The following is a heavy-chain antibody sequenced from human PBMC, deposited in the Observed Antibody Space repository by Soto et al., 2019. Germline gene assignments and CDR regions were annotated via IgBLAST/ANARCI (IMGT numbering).Heavy chain of an antibody. CDR1: GFTFSSYA. D-gene: IGHD3-10*01. Sequence: GGSLRLSCAASGFTFSSYAMHWVRQAPGKGLEWVAVISYDGSNKYYADSVKGRFTISRDNSKNTLYLQMNSLRAEDTAVYYCARDRGLFAVRDYYGMDVWGQGTTVTAP. CDR3: ARDRGLFAVRDYYGMDV. J-gene: IGHJ6*02. V-gene: IGHV3-30-3*01. CDR2: ISYDGSNK.